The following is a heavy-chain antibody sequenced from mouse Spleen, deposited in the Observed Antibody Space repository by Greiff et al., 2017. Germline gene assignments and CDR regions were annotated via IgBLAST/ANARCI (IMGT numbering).Heavy chain of an antibody. V-gene: IGHV3-6*01. J-gene: IGHJ2*01. Sequence: DVQLQESGPGLVKPSQSLSLTCSVTGYSITSGYYWNWIRQFPGNKLEWMGYISYDGSNNYNPSLKNRISITRDTSKNQFFLKLNSVTTEDTATYYCAREGSYYYGSSPYYFDYWGQGTTLTVSS. CDR2: ISYDGSN. CDR1: GYSITSGYY. CDR3: AREGSYYYGSSPYYFDY. D-gene: IGHD1-1*01.